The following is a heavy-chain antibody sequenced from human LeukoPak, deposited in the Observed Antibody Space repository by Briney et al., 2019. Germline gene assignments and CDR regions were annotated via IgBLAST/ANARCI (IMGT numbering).Heavy chain of an antibody. J-gene: IGHJ4*02. Sequence: PSETLSLTCAVYGGSFSGYYWSWIRQPPGKGLEWIGEINLSGSTNYNPSLKSRVTISVDTSKNQFSLKLSSVTAADTAVYYCARVPSGYVRGVLNQDYWGQGTLVTVSS. D-gene: IGHD3-10*02. CDR3: ARVPSGYVRGVLNQDY. CDR1: GGSFSGYY. CDR2: INLSGST. V-gene: IGHV4-34*01.